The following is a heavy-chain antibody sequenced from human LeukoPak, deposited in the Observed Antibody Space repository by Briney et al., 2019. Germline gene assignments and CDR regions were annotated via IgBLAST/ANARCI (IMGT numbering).Heavy chain of an antibody. CDR3: AREPMVRGVIYYFDY. Sequence: ASVKVSCTASGGTFSSYAISWVRQAPGQGLEWMGRIIPILGIANYAQKFQGRVTITADKSTSTAYMELSSLRSEDTAVYYCAREPMVRGVIYYFDYWGQGTLVTVSS. CDR2: IIPILGIA. V-gene: IGHV1-69*04. D-gene: IGHD3-10*01. J-gene: IGHJ4*02. CDR1: GGTFSSYA.